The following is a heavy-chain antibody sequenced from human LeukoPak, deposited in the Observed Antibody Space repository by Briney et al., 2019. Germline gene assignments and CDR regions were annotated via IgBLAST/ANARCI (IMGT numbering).Heavy chain of an antibody. CDR2: INPNSGGT. CDR3: AEGRNFDSRGYYYFGMDV. CDR1: RYTFTGSF. J-gene: IGHJ6*02. D-gene: IGHD3-9*01. Sequence: GPSVKVSCKASRYTFTGSFIHWVRQAPGQGLEWMGWINPNSGGTKFAQKFQGRVTMSRDTSISTAHMELSRLRSDDTAVYYCAEGRNFDSRGYYYFGMDVWGQGTTVTVSS. V-gene: IGHV1-2*02.